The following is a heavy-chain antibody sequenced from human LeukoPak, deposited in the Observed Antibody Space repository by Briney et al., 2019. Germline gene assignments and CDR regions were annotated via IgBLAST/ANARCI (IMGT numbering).Heavy chain of an antibody. CDR3: AKAKLEKHNYGMDV. CDR1: GFTFSSYA. V-gene: IGHV3-30-3*01. Sequence: PGRSLRLSCAASGFTFSSYAMHWVRQAPGKGLEWVAVISYDGSNKYYADSVKGRFTISRDNSKNTLYLQMNSLRAEDTAVYYCAKAKLEKHNYGMDVWGQGTTVTVSS. D-gene: IGHD1-1*01. J-gene: IGHJ6*02. CDR2: ISYDGSNK.